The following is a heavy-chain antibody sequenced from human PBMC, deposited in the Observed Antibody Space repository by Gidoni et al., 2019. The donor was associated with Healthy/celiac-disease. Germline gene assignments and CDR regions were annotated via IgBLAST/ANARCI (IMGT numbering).Heavy chain of an antibody. J-gene: IGHJ3*02. CDR2: IYPSGSP. Sequence: QVQLQASGPGLVKPSETLSLTCTVSGGSIIRYYWRWIRQPAGKGLEWIGRIYPSGSPNYTPSLKSRVTMSVDTSKNQFSLKLSSVTAADTAVYYCARDGEEHCSGGSCYSVSIWGQGTMVTVSS. CDR1: GGSIIRYY. V-gene: IGHV4-4*07. D-gene: IGHD2-15*01. CDR3: ARDGEEHCSGGSCYSVSI.